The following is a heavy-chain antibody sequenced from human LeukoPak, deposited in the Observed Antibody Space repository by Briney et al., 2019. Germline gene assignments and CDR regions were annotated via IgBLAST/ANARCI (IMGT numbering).Heavy chain of an antibody. D-gene: IGHD3-16*02. V-gene: IGHV1-18*04. CDR3: ARDRPLTYDYVWGSYRHDAFDI. Sequence: ASVKVSCKASGYTFTGYYMHWVRQAPGQGLEWMGWISAYTGNTNYAQNFQGRVTMTTDTSTSTAFMELRSLRSDDTAGYYCARDRPLTYDYVWGSYRHDAFDIWGQGTMVTVSS. CDR1: GYTFTGYY. J-gene: IGHJ3*02. CDR2: ISAYTGNT.